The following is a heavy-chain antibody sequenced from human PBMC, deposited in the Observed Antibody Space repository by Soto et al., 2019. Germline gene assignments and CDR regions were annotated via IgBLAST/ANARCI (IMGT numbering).Heavy chain of an antibody. J-gene: IGHJ4*02. CDR3: ARVGRLRFFDY. D-gene: IGHD5-12*01. Sequence: EVQLVESGGGLVQPGGSLRLSCAASGFTFSSYDMHWVRQATGEGLEWVSRIGTAGDTYYPGSVKGRFTISRENAKNSLYLQMNSLSAGDTAVYYCARVGRLRFFDYWGQGILVTVSS. CDR1: GFTFSSYD. CDR2: IGTAGDT. V-gene: IGHV3-13*04.